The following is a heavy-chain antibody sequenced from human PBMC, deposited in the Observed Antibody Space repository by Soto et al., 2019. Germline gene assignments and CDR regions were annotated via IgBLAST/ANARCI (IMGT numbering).Heavy chain of an antibody. CDR3: ANTYYDFWSNSYRGYYFDY. CDR2: INHSGST. V-gene: IGHV4-34*01. D-gene: IGHD3-3*01. J-gene: IGHJ4*02. CDR1: GASFSGYY. Sequence: QVHLQQWGAGLLKPSETLSLTCAVYGASFSGYYWSWIRQPPGKGLEWIGEINHSGSTNYNPSLKSRVTISVDTSKHQFSLKVSSVTAADMAVYFCANTYYDFWSNSYRGYYFDYWGQGNLVTVSS.